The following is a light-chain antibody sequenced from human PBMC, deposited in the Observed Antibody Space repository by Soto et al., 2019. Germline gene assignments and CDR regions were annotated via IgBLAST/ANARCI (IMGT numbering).Light chain of an antibody. CDR3: QQYNSYSGT. CDR1: QDIANY. CDR2: AAS. V-gene: IGKV1-27*01. Sequence: DLQMTQSPSSLTASVGDRLTMTCRASQDIANYLVWYQQQPGKVPKLLIYAASTLYSGVPSRFSGSGSGTDFTLTISSLQPEDVGTYYCQQYNSYSGTFGQGTKVDIK. J-gene: IGKJ1*01.